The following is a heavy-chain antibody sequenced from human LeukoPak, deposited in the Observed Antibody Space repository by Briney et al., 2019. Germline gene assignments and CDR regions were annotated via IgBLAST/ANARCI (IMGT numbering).Heavy chain of an antibody. CDR2: ISGSGGST. Sequence: GGSLRLSCAASGFTFSSYAMSWVRQAPGKGLEWVSAISGSGGSTYYADSVKGRFTISRDNSKNTLYLQMNSLRAEDTALYYCAKDIASYDILTGYYSVWGQGTLVTVSS. V-gene: IGHV3-23*01. CDR3: AKDIASYDILTGYYSV. CDR1: GFTFSSYA. J-gene: IGHJ4*02. D-gene: IGHD3-9*01.